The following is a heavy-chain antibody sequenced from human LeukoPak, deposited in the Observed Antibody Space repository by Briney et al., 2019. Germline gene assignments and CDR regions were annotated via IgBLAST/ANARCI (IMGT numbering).Heavy chain of an antibody. Sequence: GGSLQISCKGSGCRFTSYWIGWVRQMPGKGLEWMGIIYPGDSDTRYSPSFQGQVTISADKSISTAYLQWSSLKASDTAMYYCARRGLSSSSDGVADYWGQGTLVTVSS. J-gene: IGHJ4*02. CDR1: GCRFTSYW. CDR3: ARRGLSSSSDGVADY. CDR2: IYPGDSDT. V-gene: IGHV5-51*01. D-gene: IGHD6-6*01.